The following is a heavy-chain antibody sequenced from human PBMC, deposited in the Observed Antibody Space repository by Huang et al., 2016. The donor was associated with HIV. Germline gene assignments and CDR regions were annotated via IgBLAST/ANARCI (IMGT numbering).Heavy chain of an antibody. V-gene: IGHV3-21*01. J-gene: IGHJ4*02. D-gene: IGHD6-13*01. CDR1: GFTFSSYS. Sequence: EAQLVESGGGLVKPGGSLRLSCAASGFTFSSYSMNWVRQAQGKGMEWVSSISSSSSYIYYADSVKGRFTISRDNAKNSLYLQMNSLRAEDTAVYYCASEIAAASIDYWGQGTLVTVSS. CDR3: ASEIAAASIDY. CDR2: ISSSSSYI.